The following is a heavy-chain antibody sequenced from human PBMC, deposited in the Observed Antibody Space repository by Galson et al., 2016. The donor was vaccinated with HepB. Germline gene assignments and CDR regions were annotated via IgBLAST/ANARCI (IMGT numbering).Heavy chain of an antibody. CDR3: AKVNRFIAVAGHFDS. D-gene: IGHD6-19*01. Sequence: SLRLSCAASGFTFSSYGMHWVRQAPGKGLEWVAVISSAGSNKYYADSVKGRFTISRDNSKNTLYLQMNSLRAEDTAVYYCAKVNRFIAVAGHFDSWGQGTLVTVSS. CDR2: ISSAGSNK. CDR1: GFTFSSYG. V-gene: IGHV3-30*18. J-gene: IGHJ4*02.